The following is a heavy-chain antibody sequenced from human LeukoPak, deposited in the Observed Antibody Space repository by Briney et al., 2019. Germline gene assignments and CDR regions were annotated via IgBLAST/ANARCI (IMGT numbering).Heavy chain of an antibody. CDR2: ISSSSSYI. J-gene: IGHJ4*02. Sequence: PGGSLRLSCAASGFAFSTNWMHWVRQAPGKGLEWVSSISSSSSYIYYADSVKGRFTISKDNAKNSLYLQMNSLRAEDTAVYYCARDRGRYYYDSSGYYWDYWGQGTLVTVSS. D-gene: IGHD3-22*01. CDR1: GFAFSTNW. V-gene: IGHV3-21*01. CDR3: ARDRGRYYYDSSGYYWDY.